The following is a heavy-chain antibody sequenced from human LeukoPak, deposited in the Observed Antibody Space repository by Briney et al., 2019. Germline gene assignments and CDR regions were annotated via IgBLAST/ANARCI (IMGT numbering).Heavy chain of an antibody. CDR2: IYYLGST. J-gene: IGHJ2*01. Sequence: SETLSLTCTVSGGSISSYYWSWIRQPPGKGLEWVGHIYYLGSTNYNPSLKSRVTISMDTSKNYFSLKLNSVIAADTAVYYCARDRPGSYWYFDLWGRGTLVTVSS. CDR3: ARDRPGSYWYFDL. V-gene: IGHV4-59*01. D-gene: IGHD3-10*01. CDR1: GGSISSYY.